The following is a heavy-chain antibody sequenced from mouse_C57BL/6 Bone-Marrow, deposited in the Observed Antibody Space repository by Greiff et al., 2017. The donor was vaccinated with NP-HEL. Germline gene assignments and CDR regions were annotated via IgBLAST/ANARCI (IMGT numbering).Heavy chain of an antibody. Sequence: VQPQQSGAELARPGASVKLSCKASGYTFTSYGISWVKQRTGQGLEWIGEIYPRSGNTYYNEKFKGKATLTADKSSSTAYMELRSLTSEDSAVYFCARYDYYGSTWYFDVWGTGTTVTVSS. CDR3: ARYDYYGSTWYFDV. CDR1: GYTFTSYG. D-gene: IGHD1-1*01. J-gene: IGHJ1*03. V-gene: IGHV1-81*01. CDR2: IYPRSGNT.